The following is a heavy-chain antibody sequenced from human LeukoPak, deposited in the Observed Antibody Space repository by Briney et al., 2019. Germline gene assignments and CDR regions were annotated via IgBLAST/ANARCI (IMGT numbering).Heavy chain of an antibody. CDR3: ARVLAFGGVIAPWYYYYYGMDV. J-gene: IGHJ6*02. CDR1: GFTFSSYW. Sequence: PGGSLRLSCAASGFTFSSYWMSWVRQAPGKGLEWVANIKQDGSEKYYVDSVKGRFTISRDNAKNSLYLQMNSLRAEDTAVYYCARVLAFGGVIAPWYYYYYGMDVWGQGTTVTVSS. V-gene: IGHV3-7*01. CDR2: IKQDGSEK. D-gene: IGHD3-16*02.